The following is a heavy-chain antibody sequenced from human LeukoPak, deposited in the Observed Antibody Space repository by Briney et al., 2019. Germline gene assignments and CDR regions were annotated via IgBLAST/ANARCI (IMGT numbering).Heavy chain of an antibody. CDR1: GGSISSGDYY. CDR2: IYYSGST. D-gene: IGHD3-10*01. CDR3: ARQYGSGSYYNWFDP. Sequence: SETLSLTCTVSGGSISSGDYYWSWIRQPPGMGLEWIGYIYYSGSTYYNPSLKSRATISVDTSKNQFSLKLSSVTAADTAVYYCARQYGSGSYYNWFDPWGQGTLVTVSS. V-gene: IGHV4-30-4*01. J-gene: IGHJ5*02.